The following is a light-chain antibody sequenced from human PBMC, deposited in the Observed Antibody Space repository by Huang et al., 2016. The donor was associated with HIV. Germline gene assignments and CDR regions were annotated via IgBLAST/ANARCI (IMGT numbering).Light chain of an antibody. CDR3: QQYNNWPYT. CDR2: GAA. J-gene: IGKJ2*01. CDR1: QRVSSN. Sequence: EIVMTQSPAPLSVSPGERAPLSCRASQRVSSNLGWYQQKTGQAPRPLIYGAATRATGIPARFSGSGSGTEFTLTISSLQSEDFAVYYCQQYNNWPYTFGQGTKLEIK. V-gene: IGKV3-15*01.